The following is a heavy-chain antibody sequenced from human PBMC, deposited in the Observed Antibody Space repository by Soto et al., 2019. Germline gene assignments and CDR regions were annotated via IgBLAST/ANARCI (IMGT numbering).Heavy chain of an antibody. CDR3: ARGYSSSWYSPSFGY. CDR2: INPNSGGT. CDR1: GYTFTGYY. V-gene: IGHV1-2*04. J-gene: IGHJ4*02. D-gene: IGHD6-13*01. Sequence: VSVKVSCKASGYTFTGYYRRWVRQAPGQGLEWMGWINPNSGGTNYAQKFQGWVTMTRDTSISTAYMELSRLRSDDTAVYYCARGYSSSWYSPSFGYWGQGTLVTVSS.